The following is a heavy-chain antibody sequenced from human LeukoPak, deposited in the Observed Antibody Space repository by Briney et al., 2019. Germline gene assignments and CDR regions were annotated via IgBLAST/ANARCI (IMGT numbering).Heavy chain of an antibody. D-gene: IGHD5-24*01. CDR1: GYRFNNYW. V-gene: IGHV5-51*01. CDR2: IYPGDSDT. Sequence: GESLKISCKASGYRFNNYWIGWVRQMPGKGLEWMGIIYPGDSDTRYSPSFRGQVTISADKSISTAYLQWSSLTASDTAMYYCATLRDGYHLYDYWGQGALVTVSS. J-gene: IGHJ4*02. CDR3: ATLRDGYHLYDY.